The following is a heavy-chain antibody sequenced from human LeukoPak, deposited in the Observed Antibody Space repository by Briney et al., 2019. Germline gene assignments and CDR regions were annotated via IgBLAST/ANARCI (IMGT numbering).Heavy chain of an antibody. CDR2: IKPKTDGETT. J-gene: IGHJ4*02. D-gene: IGHD2-21*01. CDR1: GFTFSNAY. CDR3: ITPLPYSAQ. Sequence: GGSLRLSCAAPGFTFSNAYMNWVRQAPGKGLEWVGRIKPKTDGETTEYAAPVKGRFSISRDDSKNMLYLQMNSLKTEDTAVYYCITPLPYSAQGGQGTLVTVSS. V-gene: IGHV3-15*07.